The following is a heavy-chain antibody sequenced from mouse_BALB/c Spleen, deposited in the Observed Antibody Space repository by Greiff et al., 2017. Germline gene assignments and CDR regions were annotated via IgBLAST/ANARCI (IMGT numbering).Heavy chain of an antibody. CDR1: GYTFTSYW. Sequence: QVQLQQSGAELAKPGASVKMSCKASGYTFTSYWMHWVKQRPGQGLEWIGYINPSTGYTEYNQKFKDKATLTADKSSSTAYMQLSSLTSEDSAVYYCARSSYDYHFAYWGQGTLVTVSA. J-gene: IGHJ3*01. D-gene: IGHD2-4*01. CDR2: INPSTGYT. CDR3: ARSSYDYHFAY. V-gene: IGHV1-7*01.